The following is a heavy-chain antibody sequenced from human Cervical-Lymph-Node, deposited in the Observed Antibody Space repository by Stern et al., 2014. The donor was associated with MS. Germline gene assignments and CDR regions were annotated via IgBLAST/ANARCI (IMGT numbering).Heavy chain of an antibody. CDR2: IYSSGNS. Sequence: VQLVESGPGLVKPSQTLSLTCTVSGGSTSRRSYYWGWIRQPPGRGLEWIGSIYSSGNSFYNPSLKSRLTISLDTSKNQFSLRLKSVTATDTAVYYCARGPLEGIDMKPFFYAMDVWGHGTTVTVSS. CDR3: ARGPLEGIDMKPFFYAMDV. CDR1: GGSTSRRSYY. V-gene: IGHV4-30-4*01. J-gene: IGHJ6*02. D-gene: IGHD1-1*01.